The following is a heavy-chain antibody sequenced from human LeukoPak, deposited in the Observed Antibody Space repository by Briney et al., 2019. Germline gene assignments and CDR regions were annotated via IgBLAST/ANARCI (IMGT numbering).Heavy chain of an antibody. J-gene: IGHJ4*02. CDR2: VSGSGDRM. Sequence: PGGSLRLSCAASGFTSSSYALNWVRQAPGKGLEWVATVSGSGDRMYHADSVKGRFTISRDNSKNTICLQMNSLRAEDTALYYCAREYYDILTGYYTHFDYWGQGTLVTVSS. CDR1: GFTSSSYA. D-gene: IGHD3-9*01. V-gene: IGHV3-23*01. CDR3: AREYYDILTGYYTHFDY.